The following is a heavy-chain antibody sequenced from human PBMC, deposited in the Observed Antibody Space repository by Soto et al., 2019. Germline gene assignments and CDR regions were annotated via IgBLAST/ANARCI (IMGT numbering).Heavy chain of an antibody. Sequence: RGSLRLSCAASGFTFSSYAMSWVRQAPGKGLEWVSAISGSGGSAYYADSVKGRFTISRDNSKNTLYLQMNSLRAEDTAVYYCAKVGYRCSGGSCSVYWGKGTRAPVSS. V-gene: IGHV3-23*01. CDR3: AKVGYRCSGGSCSVY. J-gene: IGHJ4*02. CDR1: GFTFSSYA. D-gene: IGHD2-15*01. CDR2: ISGSGGSA.